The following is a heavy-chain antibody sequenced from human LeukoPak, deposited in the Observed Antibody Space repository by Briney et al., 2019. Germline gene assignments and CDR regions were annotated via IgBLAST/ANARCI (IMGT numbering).Heavy chain of an antibody. CDR2: ISGSGGST. J-gene: IGHJ3*02. CDR3: ARVSGLPAFDI. V-gene: IGHV3-23*01. CDR1: GFTFNNYA. D-gene: IGHD2-15*01. Sequence: PGGSLRLSCAASGFTFNNYAMAWVRQAPGRGLEWVSAISGSGGSTYYADSVKGRFTISRDNSKNTLYLQMNSLRAEDTAVYYCARVSGLPAFDIWGQGTMVTVSS.